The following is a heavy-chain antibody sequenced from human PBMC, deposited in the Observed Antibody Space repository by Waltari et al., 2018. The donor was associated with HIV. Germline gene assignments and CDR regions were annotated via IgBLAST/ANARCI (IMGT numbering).Heavy chain of an antibody. D-gene: IGHD6-19*01. V-gene: IGHV4-61*02. CDR3: ARVSLAGWFDP. CDR1: GGSISSGSYS. J-gene: IGHJ5*02. CDR2: VYTSGTT. Sequence: QVQLQESGPGLVKPSQPLPLTCTFSGGSISSGSYSWSWIRQPAGKGLGWIGRVYTSGTTNYNPSLKSRVTISVDTSKNQISLKMRSVTAADTAVYYCARVSLAGWFDPWGQGTLVTVSS.